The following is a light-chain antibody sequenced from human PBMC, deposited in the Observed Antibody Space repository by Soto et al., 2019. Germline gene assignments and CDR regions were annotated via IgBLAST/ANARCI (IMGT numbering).Light chain of an antibody. V-gene: IGKV3-11*01. J-gene: IGKJ1*01. CDR3: QQYDSSPRT. CDR2: DAS. Sequence: EIVLTQSPATLSLSPGERATLSCRASQSVSSYLAWYQQKPGQAPRLLTYDASNRATGIPARFSGSGSGTDFTLTISRLEPEDFAVYYCQQYDSSPRTFGQGTKVDIK. CDR1: QSVSSY.